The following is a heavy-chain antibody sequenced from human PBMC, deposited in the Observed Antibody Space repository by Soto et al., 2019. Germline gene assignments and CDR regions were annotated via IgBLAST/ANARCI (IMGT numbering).Heavy chain of an antibody. CDR2: INAGNGNT. CDR1: GYTFTSYA. Sequence: QVQLVQSGAEEKKPGASVKVSCKASGYTFTSYAMHWVRQAPGQRLEWMGWINAGNGNTKYSQKFQGRVTITRDTSASTAYMELSRLRSEDTAVYYCARVSGYSYWDDYWGQGTLVTVSS. D-gene: IGHD3-22*01. CDR3: ARVSGYSYWDDY. V-gene: IGHV1-3*05. J-gene: IGHJ4*02.